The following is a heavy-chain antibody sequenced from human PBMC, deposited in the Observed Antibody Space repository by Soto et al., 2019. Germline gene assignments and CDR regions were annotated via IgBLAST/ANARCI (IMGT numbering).Heavy chain of an antibody. CDR2: IFPLTDIP. J-gene: IGHJ4*02. V-gene: IGHV1-69*02. Sequence: QVQLVQSGTEVKKPGSSVKVSCKASGGTFRNYPINWVRQAPWQGLEWMGSIFPLTDIPDYAQNFQARLTIPADKSTSPAYMELRSLTSDDTAMYFCARGPLVVLNYFESWGQGTLVTVSS. CDR1: GGTFRNYP. CDR3: ARGPLVVLNYFES.